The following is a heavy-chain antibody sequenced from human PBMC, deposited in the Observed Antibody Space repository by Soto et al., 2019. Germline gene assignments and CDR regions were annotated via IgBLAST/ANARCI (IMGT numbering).Heavy chain of an antibody. Sequence: QVQLVQSGAEVKKPGSSVKVSCKASGGTFSSYAISWVRQAPGQGLEWMGGIIPSFGTANYAQKFQGRGTITADKSASTAYIEGRSLRSEDTGVYYCAIQGYCSSTSCLKYSIAAADYWGQGTLVTVST. CDR2: IIPSFGTA. J-gene: IGHJ4*02. CDR1: GGTFSSYA. D-gene: IGHD2-2*01. V-gene: IGHV1-69*06. CDR3: AIQGYCSSTSCLKYSIAAADY.